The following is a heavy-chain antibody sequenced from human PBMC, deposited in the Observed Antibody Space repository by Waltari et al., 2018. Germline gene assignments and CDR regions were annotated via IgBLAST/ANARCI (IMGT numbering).Heavy chain of an antibody. V-gene: IGHV1-69*09. J-gene: IGHJ4*02. CDR3: ARGGLRRSGYDY. D-gene: IGHD4-17*01. CDR2: IIPILGIA. CDR1: GGTFSSYS. Sequence: QVQLVQSGAEVKKPGSSVKVSCKASGGTFSSYSISWVRQAPGQGIEWMGRIIPILGIANYAQKFQGRVTITADKSTSTAYMELSSLRSEDTAVYYCARGGLRRSGYDYWGQGTLVTVSS.